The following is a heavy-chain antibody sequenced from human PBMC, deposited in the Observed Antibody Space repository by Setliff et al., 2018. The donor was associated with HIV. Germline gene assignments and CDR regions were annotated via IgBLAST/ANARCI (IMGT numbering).Heavy chain of an antibody. V-gene: IGHV4-59*08. CDR3: ARSGLRVGTTQTLNWFDP. D-gene: IGHD1-26*01. Sequence: SETLSLTCSVSRGSMTSYYWTWIRQPPGKGLEWIGHIFYSGSTNYNPSLKSRVTISLDTSKNQFTRKLSSVTAADTAVYYGARSGLRVGTTQTLNWFDPWGRGTLVTVSS. CDR1: RGSMTSYY. J-gene: IGHJ5*02. CDR2: IFYSGST.